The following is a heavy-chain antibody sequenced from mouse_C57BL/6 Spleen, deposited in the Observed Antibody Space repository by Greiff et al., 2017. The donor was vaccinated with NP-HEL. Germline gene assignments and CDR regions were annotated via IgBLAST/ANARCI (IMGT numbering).Heavy chain of an antibody. CDR2: IRHKANGYTT. D-gene: IGHD1-1*01. CDR3: ARYNYYGSSYDFDY. J-gene: IGHJ2*01. V-gene: IGHV7-3*01. CDR1: GFTFTDYY. Sequence: EVLLVESGGGLVQPGGSLSLSCAASGFTFTDYYMSWVRQPPGKALEWLGFIRHKANGYTTEYSASVKGRFTISRDKSQSILYLQRNALRAEDSATYYGARYNYYGSSYDFDYWGQGTTLTVSS.